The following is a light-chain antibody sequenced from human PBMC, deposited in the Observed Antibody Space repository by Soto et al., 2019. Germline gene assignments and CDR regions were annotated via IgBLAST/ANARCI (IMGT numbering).Light chain of an antibody. CDR3: QHYNDSSPKT. V-gene: IGKV3-15*01. J-gene: IGKJ1*01. CDR1: QSISNN. Sequence: EIVMTQSPATLSVSPGERATLSCRASQSISNNLAWYQQKPGQAPRLLIYGASTRATGIPARFSGSGSGTEFTLTISSLQSEDFAVYSCQHYNDSSPKTFGQGTKVDIK. CDR2: GAS.